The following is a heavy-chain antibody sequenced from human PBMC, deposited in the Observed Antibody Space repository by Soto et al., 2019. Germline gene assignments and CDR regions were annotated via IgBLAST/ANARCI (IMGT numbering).Heavy chain of an antibody. Sequence: QMQVVQSGPEVKKPGTSVKVSCKTSGFTFSNSAVQWVRQARGQRLEWMGWIVVGSGNTEYAQKFRERVTITRDMSTSTAHMEVSSLASEDTDVYYCAAELYSGGSCCSFDIWGQGTMVTVSS. V-gene: IGHV1-58*01. J-gene: IGHJ3*02. CDR1: GFTFSNSA. D-gene: IGHD2-15*01. CDR3: AAELYSGGSCCSFDI. CDR2: IVVGSGNT.